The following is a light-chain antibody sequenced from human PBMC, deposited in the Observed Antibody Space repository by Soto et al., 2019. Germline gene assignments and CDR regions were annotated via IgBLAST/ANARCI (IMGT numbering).Light chain of an antibody. Sequence: EIVLTQSPGTLSLSPGERATLSCRASQSVSSSYLAWYQHKPGQGPRLLIYGASSRATGIPYRFSGSGSGTDFTLTISRMEPEDFELYYCQKYGSSFTFGPGTKVDIK. CDR1: QSVSSSY. J-gene: IGKJ3*01. CDR2: GAS. V-gene: IGKV3-20*01. CDR3: QKYGSSFT.